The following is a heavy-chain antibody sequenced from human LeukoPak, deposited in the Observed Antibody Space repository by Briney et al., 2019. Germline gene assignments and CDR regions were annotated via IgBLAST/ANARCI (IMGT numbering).Heavy chain of an antibody. V-gene: IGHV1-2*02. CDR3: ARVRRVTTVGRGLIFDY. CDR2: INPNSGGI. J-gene: IGHJ4*02. Sequence: ASVKVSCKASGYTFTGYYMHWVRQAPGQGLEWMGWINPNSGGINYAQKFQGRVTMTRDTSISTAYMELSRLRSDDTAVYYCARVRRVTTVGRGLIFDYWGQGTLVTVSS. D-gene: IGHD4-23*01. CDR1: GYTFTGYY.